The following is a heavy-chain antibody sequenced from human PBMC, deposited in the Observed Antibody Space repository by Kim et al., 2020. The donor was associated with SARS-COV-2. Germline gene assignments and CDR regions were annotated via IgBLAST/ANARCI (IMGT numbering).Heavy chain of an antibody. V-gene: IGHV4-39*01. CDR2: IYYSGST. J-gene: IGHJ5*02. CDR1: GGSISSSSYY. D-gene: IGHD3-3*01. Sequence: SETLSLTCTVSGGSISSSSYYWGWIRQPPGKGLEWIGSIYYSGSTYYNPSLKSRVTISVDTSKNQFSLKLSSVTAADTAVYYCARRRNTIFGKTNWFDPWGQGTLVTVSS. CDR3: ARRRNTIFGKTNWFDP.